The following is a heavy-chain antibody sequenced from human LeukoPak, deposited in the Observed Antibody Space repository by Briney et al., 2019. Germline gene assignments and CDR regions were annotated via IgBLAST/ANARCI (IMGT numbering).Heavy chain of an antibody. J-gene: IGHJ4*02. CDR3: ARAVTAFDY. D-gene: IGHD2-15*01. CDR2: IKQDGSEK. V-gene: IGHV3-7*04. Sequence: GGSLRLSCAASGFTFSSYGMHWVRQAPGKGLEWVANIKQDGSEKYYVDSVKGRFTISRDNAKNSLYLQMNSLRAEDTAAYYCARAVTAFDYWGQGTLVTVSS. CDR1: GFTFSSYG.